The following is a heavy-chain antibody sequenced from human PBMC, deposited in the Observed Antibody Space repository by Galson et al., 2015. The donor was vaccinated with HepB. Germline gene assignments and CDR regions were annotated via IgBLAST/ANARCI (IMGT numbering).Heavy chain of an antibody. Sequence: SLRLSCAASGFTFSSYAMHWVRQAPGKGLEWVAVISYDGSNKYYADSVKGRFTISRDNSKNTLYLQMNSLRAEDTAVYYCARVQESHADYWGQGTLVTVSS. CDR1: GFTFSSYA. V-gene: IGHV3-30-3*01. CDR2: ISYDGSNK. CDR3: ARVQESHADY. D-gene: IGHD4-11*01. J-gene: IGHJ4*02.